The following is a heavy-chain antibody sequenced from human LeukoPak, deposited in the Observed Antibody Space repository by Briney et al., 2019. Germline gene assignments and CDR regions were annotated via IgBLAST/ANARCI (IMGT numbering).Heavy chain of an antibody. Sequence: GGSLRLSCAASGFTFSSYAMSWVRQAPGKGLEWVSAISGSGGSTYYADSVKGRFTISRDNSKNTLYLQMNGLRAEDTAVYYCAKTPVATIQERGDYWGQGTLVTVSS. CDR1: GFTFSSYA. CDR3: AKTPVATIQERGDY. V-gene: IGHV3-23*01. J-gene: IGHJ4*02. D-gene: IGHD5-12*01. CDR2: ISGSGGST.